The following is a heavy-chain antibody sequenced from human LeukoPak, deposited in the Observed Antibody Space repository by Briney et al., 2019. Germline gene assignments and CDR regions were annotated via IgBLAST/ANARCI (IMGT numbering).Heavy chain of an antibody. J-gene: IGHJ3*02. CDR1: GGSIRSSYYY. Sequence: SETLSLTCTVSGGSIRSSYYYWGWIRQPPGKGLEWIGSIYDSGSTYYNPSLKSRVTISVDTSKNQFSLKLNSVTAADTAVYYCARHVKSGAWSFDIWGQGTMVTVSS. CDR3: ARHVKSGAWSFDI. V-gene: IGHV4-39*01. D-gene: IGHD1-26*01. CDR2: IYDSGST.